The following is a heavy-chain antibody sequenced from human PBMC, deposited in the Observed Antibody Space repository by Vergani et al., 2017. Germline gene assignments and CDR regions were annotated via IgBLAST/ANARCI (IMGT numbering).Heavy chain of an antibody. J-gene: IGHJ6*03. D-gene: IGHD3-16*02. V-gene: IGHV4-59*02. Sequence: QVKLQESGPGLVKPSETLSLTCTVSGASVNSYYWSWIRQPPGKGLEWMWYVSFRGDTLYDPSVKGRMTISLNTSSNQFSLYLTSVTAADTAVYFCARASLRALVGYYYYMDVWGKGKTVVVSS. CDR2: VSFRGDT. CDR1: GASVNSYY. CDR3: ARASLRALVGYYYYMDV.